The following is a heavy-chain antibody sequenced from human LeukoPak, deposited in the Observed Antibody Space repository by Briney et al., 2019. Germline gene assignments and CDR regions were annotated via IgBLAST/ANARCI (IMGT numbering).Heavy chain of an antibody. V-gene: IGHV3-53*01. D-gene: IGHD1-26*01. J-gene: IGHJ4*02. CDR3: ARNSGSRAIDY. CDR1: GFTFSNYG. Sequence: SGGSLRLSCAASGFTFSNYGMHWVRQAPGKGLEWVSLMYSGGSTYYADSVKGRFTISRDNSKNTLSLQMNSLRAEDTAVYYCARNSGSRAIDYWGQGTLVTVSS. CDR2: MYSGGST.